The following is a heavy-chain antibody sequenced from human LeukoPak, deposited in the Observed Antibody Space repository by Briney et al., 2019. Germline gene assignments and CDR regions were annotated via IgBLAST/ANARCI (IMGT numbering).Heavy chain of an antibody. CDR1: GGSFSGYY. Sequence: SETLSLTCAVYGGSFSGYYWSWIRQPPGKGLEWIGEINHSGSTNYNPSLKSRVTISVDTSKNQFSLKLSSVTAADTAVYYCARLRMYYYGSGSPPAPYYYYGMDVWGQGTTVNAS. J-gene: IGHJ6*02. V-gene: IGHV4-34*01. D-gene: IGHD3-10*01. CDR3: ARLRMYYYGSGSPPAPYYYYGMDV. CDR2: INHSGST.